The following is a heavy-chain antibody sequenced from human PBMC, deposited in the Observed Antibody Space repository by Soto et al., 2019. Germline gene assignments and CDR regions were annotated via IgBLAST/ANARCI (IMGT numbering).Heavy chain of an antibody. J-gene: IGHJ6*02. CDR3: ALKHSSSSYSYYGMDV. V-gene: IGHV1-69*13. D-gene: IGHD6-6*01. CDR2: IIPIFGTA. CDR1: GGTFSSYA. Sequence: SVKVSCKASGGTFSSYAISWVRQAPGQGLGWMGGIIPIFGTANYAQKFQGRVTITADESTSTAYMELSSLRSEDTAVYYCALKHSSSSYSYYGMDVWGQGTTVTVSS.